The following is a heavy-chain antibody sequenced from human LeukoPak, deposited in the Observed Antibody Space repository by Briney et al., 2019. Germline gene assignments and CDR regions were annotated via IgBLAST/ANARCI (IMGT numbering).Heavy chain of an antibody. Sequence: ASVKVSCKASGYTFTGYYMHWVRQAPGQGLEWMGWINPNSGGTNYAQKFQGRVTMIRDTSISTAYMELSSLRSDDTAVYYCARDLEGYCGGTCYFDYWGQGTLVTVSS. J-gene: IGHJ4*02. CDR2: INPNSGGT. D-gene: IGHD2-2*01. CDR1: GYTFTGYY. V-gene: IGHV1-2*02. CDR3: ARDLEGYCGGTCYFDY.